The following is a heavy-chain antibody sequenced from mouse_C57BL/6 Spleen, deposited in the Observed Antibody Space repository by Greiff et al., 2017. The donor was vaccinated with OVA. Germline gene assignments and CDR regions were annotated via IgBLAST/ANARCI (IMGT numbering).Heavy chain of an antibody. CDR2: IDPSDSYT. CDR3: ARRYYGSPYYFDY. CDR1: GYTFTSYW. J-gene: IGHJ2*01. V-gene: IGHV1-69*01. D-gene: IGHD1-1*01. Sequence: QVHVKQPGAELVMPGASVKLSCKASGYTFTSYWMHWVKQRPGQGLEWIGEIDPSDSYTNYNQKFKGKSTLTVDKSSSTAYMQLSSLTSEDSAVYYCARRYYGSPYYFDYWGQGTTLTVSS.